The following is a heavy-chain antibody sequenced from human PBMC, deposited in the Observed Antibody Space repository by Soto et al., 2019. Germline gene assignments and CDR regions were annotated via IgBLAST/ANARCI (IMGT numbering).Heavy chain of an antibody. Sequence: HPGGSLRLSCAASGFTFSRYSMNWVRQAPGKGLEWLSYINSISTTIYYADSVKGRFTISRDNAKNTLYLQMNSLRPEDTAMYYCVRDQDTYGKAEFDSWGQGSLVTVSS. CDR3: VRDQDTYGKAEFDS. D-gene: IGHD3-10*01. J-gene: IGHJ4*02. V-gene: IGHV3-48*04. CDR1: GFTFSRYS. CDR2: INSISTTI.